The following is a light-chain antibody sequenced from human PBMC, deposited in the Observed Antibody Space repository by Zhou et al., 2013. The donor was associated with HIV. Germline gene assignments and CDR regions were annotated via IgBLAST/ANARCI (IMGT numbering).Light chain of an antibody. CDR2: AAS. J-gene: IGKJ1*01. V-gene: IGKV1-8*01. CDR3: QQYYSYPRT. Sequence: AIRMTQSPSSFSASTGDRVTITCRASQGISSYLAWYQQKPGKAPKLLIYAASTLQSGVPSRFSGSGSGTDFTLTISCLQSEDFATYYCQQYYSYPRTFGQGPSGNQT. CDR1: QGISSY.